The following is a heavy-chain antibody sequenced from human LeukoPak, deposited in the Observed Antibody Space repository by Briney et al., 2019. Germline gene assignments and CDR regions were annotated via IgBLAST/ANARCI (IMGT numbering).Heavy chain of an antibody. V-gene: IGHV3-21*01. CDR3: ARDLGIAVAGFDY. Sequence: GGSLRLSCAASGFTFSSYSMNWVRQAPGKGLEWVSSISSSSSYIYYADSVKGRFTISRDNAKNSLYLQMNSLRAEDTAVYYCARDLGIAVAGFDYWGQGTLVPGSS. CDR2: ISSSSSYI. J-gene: IGHJ4*02. CDR1: GFTFSSYS. D-gene: IGHD6-19*01.